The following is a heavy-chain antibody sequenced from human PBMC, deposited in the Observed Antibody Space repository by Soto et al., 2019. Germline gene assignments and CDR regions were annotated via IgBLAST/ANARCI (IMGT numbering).Heavy chain of an antibody. CDR1: GGSLSRSAYS. CDR2: IYQSGST. V-gene: IGHV4-30-2*01. Sequence: TLSLTCAVSGGSLSRSAYSWCWIRQPPGKGLEWIGFIYQSGSTYYNPSLKSRVTMSLDRPKNQFSLKLSSVTAADTAVYYCARELLFYDSDGFSWDDAFDIWGQGTMV. D-gene: IGHD3-22*01. CDR3: ARELLFYDSDGFSWDDAFDI. J-gene: IGHJ3*02.